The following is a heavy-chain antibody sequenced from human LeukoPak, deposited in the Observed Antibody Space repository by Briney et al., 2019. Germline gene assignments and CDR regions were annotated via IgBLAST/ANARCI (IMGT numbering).Heavy chain of an antibody. D-gene: IGHD6-13*01. CDR1: GDSVSTNTAA. CDR3: ARDHSDSWLYYFDY. Sequence: SQTLSLTCAISGDSVSTNTAAWNWIRQSPSRGLEWLGRTYYRSKWYNDYAVSVKSRITINADTSKNQFSLQLISVTPEDTAVYYCARDHSDSWLYYFDYLGQGALVTVSS. J-gene: IGHJ4*02. CDR2: TYYRSKWYN. V-gene: IGHV6-1*01.